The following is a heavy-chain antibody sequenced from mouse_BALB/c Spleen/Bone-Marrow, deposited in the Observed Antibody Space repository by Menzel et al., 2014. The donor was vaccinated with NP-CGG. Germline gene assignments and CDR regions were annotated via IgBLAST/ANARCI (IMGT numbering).Heavy chain of an antibody. CDR3: ARQRGYAYAMDY. CDR2: ISGGGINT. Sequence: EVQRVESGGGLVKPGGSLKLSCAASGFAFSGYDMSWVRQTPEKRLEWVAYISGGGINTYYPDSVKGRFTISRDNAKNTLYLQMNSLKSEDTAMYYCARQRGYAYAMDYWGQGTSVTVSS. D-gene: IGHD2-2*01. V-gene: IGHV5-12-1*01. CDR1: GFAFSGYD. J-gene: IGHJ4*01.